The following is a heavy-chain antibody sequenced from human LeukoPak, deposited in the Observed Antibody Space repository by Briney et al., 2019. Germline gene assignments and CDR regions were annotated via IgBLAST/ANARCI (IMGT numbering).Heavy chain of an antibody. CDR3: ASSGVVSTNYYVMDV. Sequence: ASVKVSCKASGYTFTSYYMHWVRQAPGQGLEWMGIINPSGGSTNYAQKFQGRVTITADESTSTVYMELSSLRSEDTATYYCASSGVVSTNYYVMDVWGQGTTVTVSS. V-gene: IGHV1-46*01. J-gene: IGHJ6*02. D-gene: IGHD3-3*01. CDR2: INPSGGST. CDR1: GYTFTSYY.